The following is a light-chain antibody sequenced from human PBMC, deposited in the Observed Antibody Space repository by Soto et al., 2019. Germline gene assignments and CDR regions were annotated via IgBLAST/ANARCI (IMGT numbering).Light chain of an antibody. Sequence: EIVLTQSPATLSLSPGERATLSCRASQNIDNKLVWYQQKPGQVPRLLIYDASSRATGIPDRFSGSGSGTDFTLTISRLEPEDFAVYYCQQYGSSPWTFGQGTKVDIK. CDR3: QQYGSSPWT. CDR1: QNIDNK. J-gene: IGKJ1*01. V-gene: IGKV3-20*01. CDR2: DAS.